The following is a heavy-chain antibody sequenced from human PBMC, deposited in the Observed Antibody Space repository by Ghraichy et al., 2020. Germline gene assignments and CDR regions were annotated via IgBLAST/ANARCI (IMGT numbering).Heavy chain of an antibody. CDR2: ISSSSSTI. Sequence: LSLTCAASGFTFSSYSMNWVRQAPGKGLEWVSYISSSSSTIYYADSVKGRFTISRDNAKNSLYLQMNSLRDEDTAVYYCARDVRVAGEKYYYYYGMDVWGQGTTVTVSS. J-gene: IGHJ6*02. CDR3: ARDVRVAGEKYYYYYGMDV. V-gene: IGHV3-48*02. CDR1: GFTFSSYS. D-gene: IGHD6-19*01.